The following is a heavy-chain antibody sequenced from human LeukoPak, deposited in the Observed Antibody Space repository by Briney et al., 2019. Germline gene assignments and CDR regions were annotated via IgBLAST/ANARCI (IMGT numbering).Heavy chain of an antibody. CDR1: GYTFTSYA. V-gene: IGHV1-3*01. CDR3: ARGDDPDY. CDR2: IDAGNGNT. Sequence: ASVKVSCKASGYTFTSYAMHWVRQAPGQRLEWMGWIDAGNGNTGYSQKFQGWVTMTRDTSISTAYMELSRLRSDDTAVYYCARGDDPDYWGQGTLVTVSS. D-gene: IGHD2-21*01. J-gene: IGHJ4*02.